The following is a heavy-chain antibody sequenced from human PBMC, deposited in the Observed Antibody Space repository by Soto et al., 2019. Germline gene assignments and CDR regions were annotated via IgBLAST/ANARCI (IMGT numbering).Heavy chain of an antibody. V-gene: IGHV1-18*04. CDR2: ISGYNGDT. J-gene: IGHJ4*02. CDR1: GYSFISYD. CDR3: ARWGANTQRSAFDY. Sequence: QVQLVQSGAEVKNPGASVTVSCKASGYSFISYDICWVRQAPGQGLEWMGWISGYNGDTKYAQKFQGRVTMTTDTSTSTAYMELRSLTADDTAVYYFARWGANTQRSAFDYWGQGTLVTVSS. D-gene: IGHD1-26*01.